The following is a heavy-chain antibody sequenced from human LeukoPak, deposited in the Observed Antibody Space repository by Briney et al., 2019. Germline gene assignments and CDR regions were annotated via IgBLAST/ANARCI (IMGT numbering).Heavy chain of an antibody. J-gene: IGHJ6*04. CDR3: ARLARLTLIRGVTGYHSLDV. V-gene: IGHV4-4*07. CDR1: GGSISGSYY. Sequence: SETLSLTCTVSGGSISGSYYWTWIRQPAGKGLEWIGRISTSGSTNYDPSLKSRVTISVDKSNNQFSLMLSSVTAADTAVYYCARLARLTLIRGVTGYHSLDVWGKGTKVTVSS. D-gene: IGHD3-10*01. CDR2: ISTSGST.